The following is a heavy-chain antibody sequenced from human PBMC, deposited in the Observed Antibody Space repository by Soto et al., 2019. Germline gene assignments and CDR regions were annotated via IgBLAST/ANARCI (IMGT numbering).Heavy chain of an antibody. CDR3: ATNLFSSTSRGSDFDP. D-gene: IGHD6-19*01. CDR1: GYYFTGYY. V-gene: IGHV1-2*02. CDR2: INPNSGVT. Sequence: QVQLVQSGAEMKKPGASVKISCKASGYYFTGYYMHWVRQAPGQGLEWMGWINPNSGVTNYAQGFQGRVTMTRDTSISTASLEVKRLTPDDTAVYYCATNLFSSTSRGSDFDPWGQGTLVIVSS. J-gene: IGHJ5*02.